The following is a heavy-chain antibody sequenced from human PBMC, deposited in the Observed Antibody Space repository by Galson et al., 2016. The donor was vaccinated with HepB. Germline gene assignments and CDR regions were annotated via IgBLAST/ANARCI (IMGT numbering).Heavy chain of an antibody. CDR2: INQDGSEK. D-gene: IGHD2-2*01. V-gene: IGHV3-7*03. J-gene: IGHJ1*01. CDR3: ARTSLPDFHH. Sequence: SLRLSCAASGFTFTNHFMSWVRQVPGKGLEWLANINQDGSEKFYVDSVKGRFTISRDNAKNSLYLQMDSLRAEDTALYYCARTSLPDFHHWGQCTLVTVSS. CDR1: GFTFTNHF.